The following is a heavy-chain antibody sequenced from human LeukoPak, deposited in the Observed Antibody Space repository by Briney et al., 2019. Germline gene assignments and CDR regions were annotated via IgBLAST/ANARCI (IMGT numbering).Heavy chain of an antibody. Sequence: GGSLRLSCAASGFTFSSYVMHWVRQAPGKGLEWVSYISGSSSTIYYADSVKGRFTISRDNAKNSLYLQMNSLRAEDTAVYYCVTNFDPDVDWGQGTLVTVSS. J-gene: IGHJ4*02. CDR3: VTNFDPDVD. V-gene: IGHV3-48*01. CDR2: ISGSSSTI. CDR1: GFTFSSYV. D-gene: IGHD3-9*01.